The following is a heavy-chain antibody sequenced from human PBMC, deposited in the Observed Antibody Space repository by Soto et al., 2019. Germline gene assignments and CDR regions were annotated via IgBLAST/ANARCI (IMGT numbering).Heavy chain of an antibody. V-gene: IGHV6-1*01. J-gene: IGHJ6*04. CDR1: GDTVSSNSVA. CDR3: ARSEEDSDYYYYGMEL. D-gene: IGHD2-15*01. CDR2: TYYRSRWYS. Sequence: PSQTLSLTCVGSGDTVSSNSVAWNLVRQSPSRGLEWLGRTYYRSRWYSDYSVSVRSRIDINADTSNNQVSLQLNSVPPEDTAVYYCARSEEDSDYYYYGMELWGKGTKVTVSS.